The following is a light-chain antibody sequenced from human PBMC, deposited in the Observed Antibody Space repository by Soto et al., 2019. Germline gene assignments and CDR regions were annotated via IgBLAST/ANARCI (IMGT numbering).Light chain of an antibody. V-gene: IGKV1-39*01. Sequence: DIQMTQSPSSLSASVGDRVTITCQASQDITNYLNWYQQKPGKAPQLLIYDASSLQSGVPSRFSGSGSGTDFTLTISSLQPEDFATYYCQQSYSTPITFGQGTRLEIK. J-gene: IGKJ5*01. CDR1: QDITNY. CDR3: QQSYSTPIT. CDR2: DAS.